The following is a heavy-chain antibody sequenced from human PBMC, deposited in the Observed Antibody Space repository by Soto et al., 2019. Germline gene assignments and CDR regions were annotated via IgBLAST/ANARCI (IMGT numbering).Heavy chain of an antibody. Sequence: EVQLVESGGGLVEPGGSIRLSCVASGFTFTKAYMTWVRQAPGKGREWVGRIKGSHAGGTTDYATSVKGRFTISRDESKNTLYLQMNSLKTEDTSVYYCATEGGYPGSNFYGAYWGQGTLVTVSS. CDR2: IKGSHAGGTT. J-gene: IGHJ4*02. D-gene: IGHD1-26*01. V-gene: IGHV3-15*01. CDR1: GFTFTKAY. CDR3: ATEGGYPGSNFYGAY.